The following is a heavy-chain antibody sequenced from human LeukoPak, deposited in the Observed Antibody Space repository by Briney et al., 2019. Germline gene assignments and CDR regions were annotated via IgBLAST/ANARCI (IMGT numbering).Heavy chain of an antibody. D-gene: IGHD4-4*01. CDR1: GGSISSGGYS. CDR3: AGGRDGYSSNGIYDY. J-gene: IGHJ4*02. Sequence: KASETLSLTCAVSGGSISSGGYSWSWIRQPPGKGLEWIGYIYHSGSTYYNPSLKSRVTISVDRSKNQFSLKLSSVTAADTAVYYCAGGRDGYSSNGIYDYWGQGTLVTVSS. V-gene: IGHV4-30-2*01. CDR2: IYHSGST.